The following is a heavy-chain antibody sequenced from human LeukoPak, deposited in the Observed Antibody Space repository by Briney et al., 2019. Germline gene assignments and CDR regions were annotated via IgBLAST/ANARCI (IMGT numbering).Heavy chain of an antibody. D-gene: IGHD3-10*01. J-gene: IGHJ6*02. CDR3: ARDRRELTITPYYYGMDV. Sequence: PGGSLRLSCAASGFTFSSYAMHWVPQAPGKGLEGVAVISYDGSNKYYADSVKGRFTISRDNSKNTLYLQMNSLRAEDTAVYYCARDRRELTITPYYYGMDVWGQGTTVTVSS. CDR1: GFTFSSYA. V-gene: IGHV3-30-3*01. CDR2: ISYDGSNK.